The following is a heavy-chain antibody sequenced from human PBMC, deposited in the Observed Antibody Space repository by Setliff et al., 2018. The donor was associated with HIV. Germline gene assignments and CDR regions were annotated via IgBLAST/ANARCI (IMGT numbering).Heavy chain of an antibody. CDR1: GDIINRYA. D-gene: IGHD3-3*01. V-gene: IGHV1-69*13. CDR2: TIPLFGVA. Sequence: GASVKVSCKASGDIINRYAISWVRQAPGQGLEWMGGTIPLFGVANYAQMFQGRVTFTADESTRTAYMELSSLRSEDTAVYYCARVPEIQLSGLVTSWGAFDVWGQGTRVTVSS. CDR3: ARVPEIQLSGLVTSWGAFDV. J-gene: IGHJ3*01.